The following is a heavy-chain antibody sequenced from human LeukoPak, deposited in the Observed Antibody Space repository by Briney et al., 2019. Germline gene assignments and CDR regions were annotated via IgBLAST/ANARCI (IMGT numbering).Heavy chain of an antibody. J-gene: IGHJ5*02. CDR3: ASGYSSSWYRGGRGDWFDP. D-gene: IGHD6-13*01. CDR2: INPNSGGT. Sequence: ASVKVSCKASGYTFTGYYMHWVRQAPGQGLEWMGWINPNSGGTNYAQKFQGRVTMTRDTSISTAYMELSRLRSDDTAVYYCASGYSSSWYRGGRGDWFDPWGQGTLVTVSS. CDR1: GYTFTGYY. V-gene: IGHV1-2*02.